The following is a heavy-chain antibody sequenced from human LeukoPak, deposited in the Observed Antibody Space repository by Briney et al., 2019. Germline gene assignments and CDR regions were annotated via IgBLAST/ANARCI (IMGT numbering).Heavy chain of an antibody. CDR1: GGSFSSSSYY. J-gene: IGHJ3*02. CDR2: MYYSGST. CDR3: ARHFDRDGYKSNAFDI. D-gene: IGHD5-24*01. V-gene: IGHV4-39*01. Sequence: SETLSLTCTVSGGSFSSSSYYWGWIRQPPGKGLEWIGSMYYSGSTYYNASLRSRVTISVDTSRNQFSLKLSSVTAADTAVYYCARHFDRDGYKSNAFDIWGQGTMVTVSS.